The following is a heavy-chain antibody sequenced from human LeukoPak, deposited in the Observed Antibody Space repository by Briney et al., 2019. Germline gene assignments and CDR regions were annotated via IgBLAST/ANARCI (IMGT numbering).Heavy chain of an antibody. Sequence: ASVKVSCKASGYTFTSYDINWVRQAPGQGLEWMGWISAYSGNTKYAQKFQGRVTMTTDTSTSTAYMELRSLRSDDTAVYYCARQYGSGSPYDSDYWGQGTLVTVSS. CDR1: GYTFTSYD. CDR3: ARQYGSGSPYDSDY. D-gene: IGHD3-10*01. J-gene: IGHJ4*02. V-gene: IGHV1-18*01. CDR2: ISAYSGNT.